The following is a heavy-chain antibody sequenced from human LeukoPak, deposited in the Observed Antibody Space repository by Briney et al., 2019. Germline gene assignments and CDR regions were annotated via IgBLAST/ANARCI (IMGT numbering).Heavy chain of an antibody. Sequence: SVKVSCKASGGTFSSYAISWVRQAPGQGLEWMGGIIPIFGTANYAQKFQGRVTITADESTSTAYMELSSLRSEDTAVYYCARGLLTRAERPRYYYYMDVWGKGTTVTVSS. V-gene: IGHV1-69*01. D-gene: IGHD7-27*01. CDR3: ARGLLTRAERPRYYYYMDV. J-gene: IGHJ6*03. CDR2: IIPIFGTA. CDR1: GGTFSSYA.